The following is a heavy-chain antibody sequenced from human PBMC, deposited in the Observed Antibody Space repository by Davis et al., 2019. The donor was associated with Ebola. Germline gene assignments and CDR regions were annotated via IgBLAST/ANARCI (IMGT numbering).Heavy chain of an antibody. D-gene: IGHD4-17*01. Sequence: LSLTCAVYGGSFSDYYMSWIRQAPGKGLEWVSYISTTSSYTNYADCVKGRFTVSRDNAKNSLYLQMNSLRAEDTAVYYCARDDYGDPVDYYYYGMDVWGQGTTVTVSS. CDR3: ARDDYGDPVDYYYYGMDV. CDR1: GGSFSDYY. V-gene: IGHV3-11*06. CDR2: ISTTSSYT. J-gene: IGHJ6*02.